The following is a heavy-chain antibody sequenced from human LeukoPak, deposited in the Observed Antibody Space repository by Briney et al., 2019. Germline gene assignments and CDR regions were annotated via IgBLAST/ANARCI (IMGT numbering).Heavy chain of an antibody. CDR1: GNSIGSDYY. Sequence: PSETLSLTCSMSGNSIGSDYYWGWVRQSPGKGLEWIGSVHRGGSSKYNPSLKSRVTISVETSKNQFSLKLKSVTAADTAVYYCARGGYYGSGNDFRFDPWGQGTLVTVSS. D-gene: IGHD3-10*01. V-gene: IGHV4-38-2*02. J-gene: IGHJ5*02. CDR2: VHRGGSS. CDR3: ARGGYYGSGNDFRFDP.